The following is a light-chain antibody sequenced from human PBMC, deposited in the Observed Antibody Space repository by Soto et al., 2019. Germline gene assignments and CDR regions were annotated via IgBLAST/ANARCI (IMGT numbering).Light chain of an antibody. CDR2: DAS. Sequence: EIVLAQSPATVSLSPGERATLSCRASQSVSTNLAWYQHKPGQAPRLLIYDASKRATGIPARFSGSGSWTDFALTISSLEPEDFAVYYCQQRSNWPFSITFGQGTRLEIK. CDR3: QQRSNWPFSIT. CDR1: QSVSTN. J-gene: IGKJ5*01. V-gene: IGKV3-11*01.